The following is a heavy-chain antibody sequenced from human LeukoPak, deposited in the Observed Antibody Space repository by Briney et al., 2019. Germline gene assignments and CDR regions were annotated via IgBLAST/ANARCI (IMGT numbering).Heavy chain of an antibody. Sequence: PGGSLRLSCAASGFTFHDYAMHWVRQAPGKGLEWVSGISWNSGIIGYADSVKGRFTTSRDNAKNSLYLQMNSLRPEDTALYYCTKDSVAMVTTSDYWGQGTLVTVPS. J-gene: IGHJ4*02. CDR3: TKDSVAMVTTSDY. CDR1: GFTFHDYA. CDR2: ISWNSGII. D-gene: IGHD5-18*01. V-gene: IGHV3-9*01.